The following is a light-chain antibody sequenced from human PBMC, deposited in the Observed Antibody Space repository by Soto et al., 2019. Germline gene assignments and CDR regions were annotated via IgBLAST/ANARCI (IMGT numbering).Light chain of an antibody. CDR3: QQGRM. CDR2: HTS. J-gene: IGKJ1*01. Sequence: TVLTQSPGTLSLSPGESATLSCRASQSVGGSLAWYQQRPGQAPRLLVYHTSNRATGIPDRFSASGPGTDFTLTISRLEPEDFAVYYCQQGRMFGQGSKVDI. V-gene: IGKV3D-11*02. CDR1: QSVGGS.